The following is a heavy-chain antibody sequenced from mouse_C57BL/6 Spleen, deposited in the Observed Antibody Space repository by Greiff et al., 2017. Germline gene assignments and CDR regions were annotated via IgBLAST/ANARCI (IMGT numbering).Heavy chain of an antibody. J-gene: IGHJ3*01. CDR1: GFSLTSSG. Sequence: VAPSQSLSITCTVSGFSLTSSGVDWVRQSPGKGLEWLGVIWGVGSTNYNSALKSRLSISKDNSKSQVFIKMNSRQTDDTAMYYCARLCAYWGQGTLVTVAA. CDR3: ARLCAY. D-gene: IGHD6-1*01. CDR2: IWGVGST. V-gene: IGHV2-6*01.